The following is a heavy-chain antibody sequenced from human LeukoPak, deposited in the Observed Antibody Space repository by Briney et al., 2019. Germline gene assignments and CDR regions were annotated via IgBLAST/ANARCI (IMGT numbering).Heavy chain of an antibody. CDR1: GYSISSGYY. CDR2: IYHCGST. J-gene: IGHJ6*03. V-gene: IGHV4-38-2*01. Sequence: SETLSLTCAVSGYSISSGYYWGWIRQPPGKGLEWIGSIYHCGSTYYNPSLKSRVTISVDTSKNQFSLQLSSVTAADTAVYYCARTTSNGYYYYMDVWGKGTTVTVSS. D-gene: IGHD2-8*01. CDR3: ARTTSNGYYYYMDV.